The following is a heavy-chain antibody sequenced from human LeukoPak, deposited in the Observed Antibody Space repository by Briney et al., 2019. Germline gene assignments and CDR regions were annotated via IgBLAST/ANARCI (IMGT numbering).Heavy chain of an antibody. D-gene: IGHD3-22*01. CDR1: GFAFSSHG. Sequence: GGSLRLSCAASGFAFSSHGMHWVRQAPGKGLEWVAFIRYDGSNKYYADSVKGRFTISRDNSKNTLYLQMNSLRAEDTAVYYCAKRRSYYYDSSGLDYWGQGTLVTVSS. J-gene: IGHJ4*02. CDR2: IRYDGSNK. V-gene: IGHV3-30*02. CDR3: AKRRSYYYDSSGLDY.